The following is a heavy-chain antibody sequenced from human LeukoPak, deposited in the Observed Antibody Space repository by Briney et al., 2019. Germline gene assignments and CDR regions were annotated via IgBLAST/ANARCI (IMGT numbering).Heavy chain of an antibody. CDR3: AKDGSSWPFFDS. D-gene: IGHD6-13*01. CDR1: GGSIIGYY. V-gene: IGHV4-4*07. CDR2: IHGTGGT. J-gene: IGHJ4*02. Sequence: PSETLSLTCTVSGGSIIGYYWSWIRQPAGKGLEWIGRIHGTGGTDYNPSPKSRVTMSVDTSKNQFSLKLTSVTAAGTAVYYCAKDGSSWPFFDSWGQGTLVTVSS.